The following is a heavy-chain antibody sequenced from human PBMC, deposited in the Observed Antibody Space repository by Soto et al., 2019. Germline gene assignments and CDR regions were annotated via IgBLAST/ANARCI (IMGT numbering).Heavy chain of an antibody. Sequence: QVQLVQSGAEVKSPGASVKVSCKASGYTFSNNGINWVRQAPGQGLEWMGWISAYTGNTKYAQSFQGRATMTTDTSTSTAYLELRTSRYDDTAVYYCARKGGEWEPADYWGQGTLVTVSS. J-gene: IGHJ4*02. D-gene: IGHD1-26*01. CDR3: ARKGGEWEPADY. CDR1: GYTFSNNG. CDR2: ISAYTGNT. V-gene: IGHV1-18*01.